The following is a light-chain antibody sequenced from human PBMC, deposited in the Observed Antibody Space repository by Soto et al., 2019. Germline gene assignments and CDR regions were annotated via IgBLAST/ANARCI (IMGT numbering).Light chain of an antibody. Sequence: QSVLRHPASVSXSPGQSITMSCTGTSSDVGAYNYDSWYQQYPGEAPKVIIYDVSHRPAGVSNRFSGSKSGNTASLTISDLQTQDEADYYCSSYTSATTYVFGTGTKVTV. CDR1: SSDVGAYNY. CDR3: SSYTSATTYV. V-gene: IGLV2-14*01. J-gene: IGLJ1*01. CDR2: DVS.